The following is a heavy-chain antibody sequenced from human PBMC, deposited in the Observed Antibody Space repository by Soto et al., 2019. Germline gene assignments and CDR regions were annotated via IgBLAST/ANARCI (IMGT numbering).Heavy chain of an antibody. D-gene: IGHD6-19*01. Sequence: EMQLLESGGGLVQPGGSLRLSCAASGFTFSSYAMSWVRQAPGKGLEWVSAISGSGGSTYYADSVKGRFTISRDNSKNTLYLQMNSLRAEDTAVYYCAKVRDSSGWYGYFDYWGQGTLVTVSS. CDR2: ISGSGGST. CDR3: AKVRDSSGWYGYFDY. V-gene: IGHV3-23*01. CDR1: GFTFSSYA. J-gene: IGHJ4*02.